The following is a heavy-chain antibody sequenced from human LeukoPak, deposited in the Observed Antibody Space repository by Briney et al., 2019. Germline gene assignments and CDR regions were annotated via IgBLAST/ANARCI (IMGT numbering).Heavy chain of an antibody. Sequence: ASVKVSCKASGYTFTGPYIHWIRQAPGQGLEWMGWINPNSGGTKYAQKFQGRVTMTRDTSINTAYVELSRLRSDDTAVYYCARAEYCIKGVCVNFDYWGQGTLVTVST. CDR1: GYTFTGPY. CDR3: ARAEYCIKGVCVNFDY. CDR2: INPNSGGT. D-gene: IGHD2-8*01. V-gene: IGHV1-2*02. J-gene: IGHJ4*02.